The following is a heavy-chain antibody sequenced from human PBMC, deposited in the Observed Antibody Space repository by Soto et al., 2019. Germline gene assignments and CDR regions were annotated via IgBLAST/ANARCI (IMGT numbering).Heavy chain of an antibody. D-gene: IGHD2-21*01. CDR2: ISAYNGNT. CDR3: ATDPYCGSAPGCSALDA. V-gene: IGHV1-18*04. J-gene: IGHJ6*02. Sequence: QVHLVQSGGEVKKPGASVKVSCKASGYRFTSSGFSWVRQAPGQGLEWMGWISAYNGNTLYAQKFKDRVTMTTDTSTSTAYMELGSLRSDDTAVYYCATDPYCGSAPGCSALDAWGQGTSVTVSS. CDR1: GYRFTSSG.